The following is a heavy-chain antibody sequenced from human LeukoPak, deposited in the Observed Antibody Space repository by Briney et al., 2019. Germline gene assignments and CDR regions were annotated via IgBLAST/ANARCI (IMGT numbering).Heavy chain of an antibody. D-gene: IGHD6-25*01. CDR1: GFTFSSYE. Sequence: PGGSLRLSCAASGFTFSSYEMNWVRQAPGKGLEWVSYISSSGSTIYYADSVKGRFTISRDNAKNSLYLQMGSLRAEDTAVYYCARVLDNSSSRYQSLKYWGQGTLVTVSS. J-gene: IGHJ4*02. V-gene: IGHV3-48*03. CDR3: ARVLDNSSSRYQSLKY. CDR2: ISSSGSTI.